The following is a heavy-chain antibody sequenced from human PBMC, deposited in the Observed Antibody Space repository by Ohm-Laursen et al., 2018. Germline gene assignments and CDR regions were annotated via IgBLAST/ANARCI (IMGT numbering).Heavy chain of an antibody. Sequence: SLRLSCAASGFTFSSYAMSWVRQAPGKGLEWVSAISGSGGSTYYADSVKGRFTISRDNSKNTLYLQMNSLRAEDTAVYYCAKDRLLYYDSSDYWGQGTLVTVSS. CDR1: GFTFSSYA. V-gene: IGHV3-23*01. CDR3: AKDRLLYYDSSDY. D-gene: IGHD3-22*01. J-gene: IGHJ4*02. CDR2: ISGSGGST.